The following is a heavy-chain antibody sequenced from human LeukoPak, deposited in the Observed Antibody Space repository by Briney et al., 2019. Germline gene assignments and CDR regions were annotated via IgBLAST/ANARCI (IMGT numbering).Heavy chain of an antibody. Sequence: TGGSLRLSCAASGFTFSSYAMSWVRQAPGKGLEWVSAISGSGGSTYYADSVKGRFTISRDNSKNTLYLQMNSLRAEDTAVYYCAREYYYDSSGYGGDWGQGTLVTVSS. V-gene: IGHV3-23*01. CDR1: GFTFSSYA. CDR2: ISGSGGST. D-gene: IGHD3-22*01. CDR3: AREYYYDSSGYGGD. J-gene: IGHJ4*02.